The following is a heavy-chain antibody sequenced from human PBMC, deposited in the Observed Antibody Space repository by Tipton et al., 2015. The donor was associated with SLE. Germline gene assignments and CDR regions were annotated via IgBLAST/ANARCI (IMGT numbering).Heavy chain of an antibody. D-gene: IGHD3-3*01. CDR1: GFTFSRHS. Sequence: SLRLSCAASGFTFSRHSMNWVRQAPGKGLEWVSAISGSGGSTYYADSVKGRFTISRDNSKNTLYLQMNSLRAEDTAVYYCATLRSWSQRSGFDIWGQGTMVTVSS. CDR2: ISGSGGST. CDR3: ATLRSWSQRSGFDI. J-gene: IGHJ3*02. V-gene: IGHV3-23*01.